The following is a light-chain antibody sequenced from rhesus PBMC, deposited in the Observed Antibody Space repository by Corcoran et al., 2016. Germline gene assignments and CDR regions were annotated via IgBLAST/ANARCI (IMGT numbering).Light chain of an antibody. CDR1: QSLLYTSNNKNY. Sequence: DIVMTQSPDSLAVSLGERVIINCKSSQSLLYTSNNKNYLAWYTQKPGQAPKLPLYWASPRESGFPNRFSGSGSGTDFTLTISGLKAEDVAVYYCQQYYSPPYTFGQGAKVEI. J-gene: IGKJ2*01. CDR2: WAS. V-gene: IGKV4-1*01. CDR3: QQYYSPPYT.